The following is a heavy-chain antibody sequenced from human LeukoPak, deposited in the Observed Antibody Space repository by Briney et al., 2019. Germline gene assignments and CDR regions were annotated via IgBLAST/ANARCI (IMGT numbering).Heavy chain of an antibody. CDR3: ARGYYYDSSGYYRGYAFDI. V-gene: IGHV4-34*01. J-gene: IGHJ3*02. CDR2: INHSGTT. D-gene: IGHD3-22*01. CDR1: GGSLSGYY. Sequence: SETLSLTCVVYGGSLSGYYWNWIRQPPGKGLEWIGEINHSGTTKYNPSLKSRVSISIDRSKNQFSLKVSSVTAADTAVYYCARGYYYDSSGYYRGYAFDIWGQGTMVTVSS.